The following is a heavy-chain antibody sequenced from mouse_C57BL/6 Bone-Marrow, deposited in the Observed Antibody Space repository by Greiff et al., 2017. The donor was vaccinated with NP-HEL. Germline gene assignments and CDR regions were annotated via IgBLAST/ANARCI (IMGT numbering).Heavy chain of an antibody. CDR3: ARQRGPWSPTDEAMDY. V-gene: IGHV5-15*01. CDR1: GFTFSDYG. Sequence: EVMLVESGGGLVQPGGSLKLSCAASGFTFSDYGMAWVRQAPRKGPEWVAFISNLAYSIYYADTVTGRFTLSRENAKTTLYLEMSSLRSEDTAMYYCARQRGPWSPTDEAMDYWGQGTSVTVSS. J-gene: IGHJ4*01. CDR2: ISNLAYSI. D-gene: IGHD1-1*01.